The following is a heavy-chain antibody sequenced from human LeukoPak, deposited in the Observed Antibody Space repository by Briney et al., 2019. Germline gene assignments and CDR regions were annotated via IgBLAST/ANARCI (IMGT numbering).Heavy chain of an antibody. D-gene: IGHD3-3*01. CDR3: ARLTTIFGVAGDLDV. CDR2: IYTSGST. J-gene: IGHJ6*04. V-gene: IGHV4-61*02. CDR1: GGSISSGSYY. Sequence: SETLSLTCTVSGGSISSGSYYWSWIRQPAGKGLEWIGRIYTSGSTNYNPSLKSRVTISVDTSKNQFSLKLSSVTAADTAVYYCARLTTIFGVAGDLDVWGKGTTVTVSS.